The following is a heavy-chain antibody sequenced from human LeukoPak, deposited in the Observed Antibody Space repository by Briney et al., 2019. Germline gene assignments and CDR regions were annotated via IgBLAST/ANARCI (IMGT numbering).Heavy chain of an antibody. V-gene: IGHV3-23*01. CDR3: AKDGGGTTTLVVGDFDY. Sequence: GGSLRLSCAASGFTFSSYVMSWVRQAPGKGLEWVSAISGSGGRTYYADSVKGRFTISRDNSKNTLYLQMNSLRAEDTAVYFCAKDGGGTTTLVVGDFDYWGQGTLVTVSS. D-gene: IGHD3-22*01. CDR2: ISGSGGRT. CDR1: GFTFSSYV. J-gene: IGHJ4*02.